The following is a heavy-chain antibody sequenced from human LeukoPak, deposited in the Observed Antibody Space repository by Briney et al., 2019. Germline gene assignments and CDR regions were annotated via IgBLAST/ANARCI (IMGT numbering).Heavy chain of an antibody. Sequence: PSETLSLTCTVSGYSISSGYYWGWIRQPPGKGLEWIGSLYYTGSSYYNPSLKRRVTISGDTSNNQISLRMNSVTAADTAIYYCARHSTMLTSRWFDPWGQGTLVTVSS. CDR3: ARHSTMLTSRWFDP. CDR2: LYYTGSS. V-gene: IGHV4-38-2*02. CDR1: GYSISSGYY. J-gene: IGHJ5*02. D-gene: IGHD2-2*01.